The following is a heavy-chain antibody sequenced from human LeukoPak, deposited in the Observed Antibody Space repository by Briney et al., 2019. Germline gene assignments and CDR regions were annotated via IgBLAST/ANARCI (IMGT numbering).Heavy chain of an antibody. CDR2: IKSKTDGGTT. CDR1: GFTFSNAW. D-gene: IGHD3-10*01. J-gene: IGHJ4*02. V-gene: IGHV3-15*01. Sequence: TGGSLRLSCAASGFTFSNAWMSWVRQAPGKGLEWVGRIKSKTDGGTTDYAAPVKGRFTISRDDSKNTLYLQMNSLKTEDTAVYYCTTDFPPPAYYYGSGSPHYYFDYWGQGTLVTVSS. CDR3: TTDFPPPAYYYGSGSPHYYFDY.